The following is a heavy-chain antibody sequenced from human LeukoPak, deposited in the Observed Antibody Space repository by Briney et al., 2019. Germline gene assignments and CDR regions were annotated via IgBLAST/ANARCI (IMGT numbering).Heavy chain of an antibody. CDR1: GGSITSYY. CDR3: ARSIIVGTSYYFDY. D-gene: IGHD1-26*01. V-gene: IGHV4-59*08. J-gene: IGHJ4*02. Sequence: SETLSLTCTVSGGSITSYYWSWIRQPPGKGLVWIGYISYSGNTNYNPSLKSRVTFSVDTSKIHFSLKLSSVTAADTAVYYCARSIIVGTSYYFDYWGQGALVTVSS. CDR2: ISYSGNT.